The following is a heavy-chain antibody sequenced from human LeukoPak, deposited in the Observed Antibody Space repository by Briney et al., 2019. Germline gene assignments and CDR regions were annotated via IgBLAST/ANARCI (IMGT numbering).Heavy chain of an antibody. CDR3: AREGAAXGTXIGRRYLNWFDP. CDR1: GFTFSSYW. Sequence: GGSLRLSCAASGFTFSSYWMSWVRQAPGKGLEWVANIKQDGSEKYYVDSVKGRFTISRDNAKNSLYMQMNSLRAEDTAVYYCAREGAAXGTXIGRRYLNWFDPWGQGTLVTVSS. CDR2: IKQDGSEK. D-gene: IGHD6-13*01. J-gene: IGHJ5*02. V-gene: IGHV3-7*01.